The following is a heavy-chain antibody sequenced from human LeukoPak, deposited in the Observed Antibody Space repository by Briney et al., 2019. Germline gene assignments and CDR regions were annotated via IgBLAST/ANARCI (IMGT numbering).Heavy chain of an antibody. CDR1: GFTFSSYA. J-gene: IGHJ4*02. CDR3: ARDLTYYDSSNPDY. V-gene: IGHV3-30-3*01. Sequence: GGSLRLSCAASGFTFSSYAMPWVRQAPGKGLEWVAVISYDGSNKYYADSVKGRFTISRGNSKNTLYLQMNSLRAEDTAVYYCARDLTYYDSSNPDYWGQGTLVTVSS. D-gene: IGHD3-22*01. CDR2: ISYDGSNK.